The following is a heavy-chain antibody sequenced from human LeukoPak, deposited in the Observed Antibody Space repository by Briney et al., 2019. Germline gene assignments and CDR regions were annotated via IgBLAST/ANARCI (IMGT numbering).Heavy chain of an antibody. CDR2: VYYSGST. Sequence: SETLSLTCAVYGGSFSGYYWSWIRQPPGKGLEWIGYVYYSGSTNYNPSLKSRVTISVDTSKNQFSLKLSSVTAADTAVYYCARYYYGSGSYYRDWGQGTLVTVSS. V-gene: IGHV4-59*01. D-gene: IGHD3-10*01. CDR3: ARYYYGSGSYYRD. CDR1: GGSFSGYY. J-gene: IGHJ4*02.